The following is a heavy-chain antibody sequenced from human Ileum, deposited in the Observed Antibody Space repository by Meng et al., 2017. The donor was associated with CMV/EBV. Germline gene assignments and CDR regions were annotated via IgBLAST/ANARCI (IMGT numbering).Heavy chain of an antibody. Sequence: GESLKISCSASGFTFSSFAMTWVRQAPGKGLEWVSTIDSSDRTYYADPVSSRFTISRDNSMNTLQQQMNSLRAEDTAVYYCAKSRVDTAMDLDEWSQETLVTVSS. CDR3: AKSRVDTAMDLDE. CDR2: IDSSDRT. J-gene: IGHJ4*02. V-gene: IGHV3-23*01. D-gene: IGHD5-18*01. CDR1: GFTFSSFA.